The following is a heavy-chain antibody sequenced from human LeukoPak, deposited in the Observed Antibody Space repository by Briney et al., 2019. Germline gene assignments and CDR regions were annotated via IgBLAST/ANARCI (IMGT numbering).Heavy chain of an antibody. CDR3: AKDRRSGSYPPQGFDP. CDR1: GFTFSSYA. CDR2: ISGSGGST. Sequence: PGGSLRLSCAASGFTFSSYAMSWVRQAPGKGLEWVSAISGSGGSTYYADSVKGRFTISRDNSKNTLYLQMNSLRAEDTAVYYCAKDRRSGSYPPQGFDPWGQGTLVTVSS. D-gene: IGHD1-26*01. J-gene: IGHJ5*02. V-gene: IGHV3-23*01.